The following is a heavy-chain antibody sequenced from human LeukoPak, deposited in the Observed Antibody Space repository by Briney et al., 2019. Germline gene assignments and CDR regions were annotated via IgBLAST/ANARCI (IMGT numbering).Heavy chain of an antibody. V-gene: IGHV4-39*01. D-gene: IGHD3-16*01. CDR2: ISYSGNI. CDR1: GGSFSSSTYY. CDR3: ARQRRLELPDY. J-gene: IGHJ4*02. Sequence: SETLSLTCTVSGGSFSSSTYYWGWIRQPPGKGLEWIGSISYSGNIYYSPSLKSRVTISVDTSKNQFSLKLSSVTAADTAVYYCARQRRLELPDYWGQGTLVTVSS.